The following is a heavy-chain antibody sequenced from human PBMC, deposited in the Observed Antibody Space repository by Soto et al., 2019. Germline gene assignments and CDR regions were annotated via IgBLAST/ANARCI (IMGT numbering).Heavy chain of an antibody. CDR1: GFTFSSYS. V-gene: IGHV3-48*02. CDR2: ISSSSSTI. D-gene: IGHD6-13*01. Sequence: EVQLVESGGGLVQPGGSLRLSCAASGFTFSSYSMNWFRQAPGKGLEWVSYISSSSSTIYYPDSVKGRFTIARENAKNALFLHMNRLRDEGTAVYYCARDSSWSFDYWGQGTLVTVSS. J-gene: IGHJ4*02. CDR3: ARDSSWSFDY.